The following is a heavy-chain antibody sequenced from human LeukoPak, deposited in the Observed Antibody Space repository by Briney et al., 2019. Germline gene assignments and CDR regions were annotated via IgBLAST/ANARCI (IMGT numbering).Heavy chain of an antibody. J-gene: IGHJ3*02. CDR1: GFTVSSYY. CDR2: ISSSSSYI. V-gene: IGHV3-21*01. Sequence: GGSXRLSCAASGFTVSSYYMNWVRQAPGKGLEWVSSISSSSSYIYYADSVKGRFTISRDNAKNSLYLQMNSLRAEDTAVYYCARGQLLLSRSDAFDIWGQGTMVTVSS. D-gene: IGHD2-2*01. CDR3: ARGQLLLSRSDAFDI.